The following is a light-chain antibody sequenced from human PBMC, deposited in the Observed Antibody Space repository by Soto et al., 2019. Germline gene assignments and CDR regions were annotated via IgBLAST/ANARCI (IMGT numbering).Light chain of an antibody. V-gene: IGKV3-20*01. Sequence: EIVLTQSPGTLSLSPGERATLSCRASQSVSSNYLAWYQQKPGQAPRLLIYGASSRATGIPDRFSGSGSGTEFTLTISSLQPEDFATYYCLQHITYPFTFGPGTKVDFK. CDR2: GAS. J-gene: IGKJ3*01. CDR1: QSVSSNY. CDR3: LQHITYPFT.